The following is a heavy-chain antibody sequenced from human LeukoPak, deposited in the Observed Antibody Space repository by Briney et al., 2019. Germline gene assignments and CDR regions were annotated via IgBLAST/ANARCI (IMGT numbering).Heavy chain of an antibody. CDR3: AKTRTDIVATMGDAFDI. V-gene: IGHV3-23*01. CDR2: ISGSGGST. Sequence: GGSLRLSCAASGFTFSSYAMSWVRQAPGKGLEWVSAISGSGGSTYYADSVKGRFTISRDNSKNTLYLQMNSLRAEDTAVYYCAKTRTDIVATMGDAFDIWGQGTMVTVSS. CDR1: GFTFSSYA. D-gene: IGHD5-12*01. J-gene: IGHJ3*02.